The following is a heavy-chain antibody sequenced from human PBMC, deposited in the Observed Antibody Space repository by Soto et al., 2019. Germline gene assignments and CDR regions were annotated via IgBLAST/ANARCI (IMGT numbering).Heavy chain of an antibody. J-gene: IGHJ4*02. V-gene: IGHV3-23*01. D-gene: IGHD6-19*01. CDR2: MSRDGGVT. CDR1: GFTFSNYG. CDR3: AKMDKFNPQSSGWANRFDY. Sequence: PGGSLRLSCAASGFTFSNYGMTWVRQAPGKGLEWVSGMSRDGGVTDYTDSVKGRFTISRDISKNTLYLQMNSLRAEDTAVYYCAKMDKFNPQSSGWANRFDYWGQGTLVTVSS.